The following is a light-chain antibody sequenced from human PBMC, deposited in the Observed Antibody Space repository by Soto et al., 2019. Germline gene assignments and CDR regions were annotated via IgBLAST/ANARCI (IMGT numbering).Light chain of an antibody. J-gene: IGLJ2*01. Sequence: QSALTQPASVSGSPGQTITISCTGSSSDVGGYNSVSWYQQHPGKVPKLVIYDVINRPSGISNRFSGSKSGNTASLTISGLQAEHEAHYYCSSYTSISASVIFGGGTKLTVL. V-gene: IGLV2-14*03. CDR1: SSDVGGYNS. CDR2: DVI. CDR3: SSYTSISASVI.